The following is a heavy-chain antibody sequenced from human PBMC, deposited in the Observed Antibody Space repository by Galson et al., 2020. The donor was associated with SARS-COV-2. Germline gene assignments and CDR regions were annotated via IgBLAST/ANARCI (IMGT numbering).Heavy chain of an antibody. D-gene: IGHD6-13*01. CDR3: AKEVAAAGDLYFDY. CDR2: ISWNSGSI. V-gene: IGHV3-9*01. CDR1: GFTFDDYA. J-gene: IGHJ4*02. Sequence: GGSLRLSCAASGFTFDDYAMHWVRQAPGKGLEWVSGISWNSGSIGYADSVKGRFTISRDNAKNSLYLQMNSLRAEDTALYYCAKEVAAAGDLYFDYWGQGTLVTVSS.